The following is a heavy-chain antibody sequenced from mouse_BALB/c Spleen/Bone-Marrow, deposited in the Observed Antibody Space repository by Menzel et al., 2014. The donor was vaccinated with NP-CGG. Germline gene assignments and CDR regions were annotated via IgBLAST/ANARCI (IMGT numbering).Heavy chain of an antibody. CDR1: GYSITSGYS. J-gene: IGHJ4*01. CDR2: IHYSGYT. D-gene: IGHD2-3*01. CDR3: ARTDGYYAMDY. Sequence: VQLQQSGPDLVKPSQSLSLTCTVTGYSITSGYSWHWIRQFPGNILEWMGYIHYSGYTNYNPSLKSRISITRDTSKNQFFPQLNSVTTEDTATYYCARTDGYYAMDYWGQGTSVTVSS. V-gene: IGHV3-1*02.